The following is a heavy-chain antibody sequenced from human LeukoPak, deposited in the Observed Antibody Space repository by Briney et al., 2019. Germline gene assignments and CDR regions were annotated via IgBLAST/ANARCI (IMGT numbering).Heavy chain of an antibody. CDR3: VRGNDYGGPHY. V-gene: IGHV3-74*01. J-gene: IGHJ4*02. CDR2: IDRDGSRI. Sequence: GGSLRLSCVASGFTFTNHAMHWVRQAPGKGLVWVSRIDRDGSRINYADSVKGRFTISRDNGKNTLFLQMNSLRAEDAAVYYCVRGNDYGGPHYWGQGTLVTVSS. D-gene: IGHD4-23*01. CDR1: GFTFTNHA.